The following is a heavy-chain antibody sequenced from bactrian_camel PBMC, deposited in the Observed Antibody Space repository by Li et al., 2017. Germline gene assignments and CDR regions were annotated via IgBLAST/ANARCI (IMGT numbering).Heavy chain of an antibody. CDR3: AADFFPGPCVTTMPLSRSTYNY. J-gene: IGHJ4*01. CDR2: LGTSGIT. CDR1: GDVFEHNC. V-gene: IGHV3S53*01. D-gene: IGHD1*01. Sequence: VQLVESGGGSVQVGGSLRLSCVTSGDVFEHNCVGWFRQAPGEAREGVAALGTSGITTYADSVGDRFTISKSNNKSVLFLQIRGLEVADSATYYCAADFFPGPCVTTMPLSRSTYNYWGAGTQVTVS.